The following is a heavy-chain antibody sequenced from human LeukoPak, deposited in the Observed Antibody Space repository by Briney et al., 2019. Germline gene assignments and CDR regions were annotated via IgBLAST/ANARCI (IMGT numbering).Heavy chain of an antibody. CDR1: GYSISSGYY. J-gene: IGHJ5*02. D-gene: IGHD3-3*01. CDR2: IYHSGST. V-gene: IGHV4-38-2*02. Sequence: PSETLSLTCTVSGYSISSGYYWGWIRQPPGKGLEWIGSIYHSGSTYYNPSLKSRVTISVDTSKNQFSLKLSSVTAADTAVYYCARKYYDFWSGYYHWFDPWGQGTLVTVSS. CDR3: ARKYYDFWSGYYHWFDP.